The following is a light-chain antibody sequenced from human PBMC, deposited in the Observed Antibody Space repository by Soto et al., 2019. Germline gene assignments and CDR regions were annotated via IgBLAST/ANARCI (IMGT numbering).Light chain of an antibody. V-gene: IGLV7-46*01. CDR1: TGAVTSGNY. CDR2: DTT. Sequence: QAVVTQEPSLTVSPGGTVTLTCGSSTGAVTSGNYPYWLQKKPGQAPRTLIYDTTNKQSWTPARFSGSLLVGKAALTLAGAQTDDEADYYCLLSYSGTNWVFGGGTKLTV. J-gene: IGLJ3*02. CDR3: LLSYSGTNWV.